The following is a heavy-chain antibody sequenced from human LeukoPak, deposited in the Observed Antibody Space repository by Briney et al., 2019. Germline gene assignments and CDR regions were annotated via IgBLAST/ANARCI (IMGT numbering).Heavy chain of an antibody. D-gene: IGHD3-10*01. CDR2: INHSGST. Sequence: PSETLSLTCAVYGGSFSGYYWSWIRQPPGKGLEWIGEINHSGSTNYNPSLKSRVTISVDTSKNQFSLKLSSVTAADTAVYYCARHKGVFTYYYGSGTVSAPFDYWGQGTLVTVSS. CDR1: GGSFSGYY. CDR3: ARHKGVFTYYYGSGTVSAPFDY. V-gene: IGHV4-34*01. J-gene: IGHJ4*02.